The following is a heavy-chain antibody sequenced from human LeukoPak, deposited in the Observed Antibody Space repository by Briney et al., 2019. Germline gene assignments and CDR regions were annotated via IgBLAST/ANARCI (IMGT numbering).Heavy chain of an antibody. CDR2: ISGSGGST. J-gene: IGHJ4*02. Sequence: GASLRLSSAASGFTFSSYAMSWVRQAPGKGLEWVSAISGSGGSTYYADSVKGRFTISRDNSKNTLYLQMNSLRAEDTAVYYCAKAVPRYYYDSSGYYYAYWGQGTLVTVSS. D-gene: IGHD3-22*01. CDR3: AKAVPRYYYDSSGYYYAY. CDR1: GFTFSSYA. V-gene: IGHV3-23*01.